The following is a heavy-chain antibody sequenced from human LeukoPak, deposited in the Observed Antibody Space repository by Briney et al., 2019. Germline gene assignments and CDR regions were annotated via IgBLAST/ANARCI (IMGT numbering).Heavy chain of an antibody. D-gene: IGHD1-26*01. Sequence: ASVKGSCKASGGTFSSYAISWGRQAPGQGLECMGEIIPIFGTANYAQKLQGRAPITAAGYKRTAYMELSSLSSEDTAVYYCARKQTVGATHAFDIWGQGTMVIVSS. J-gene: IGHJ3*02. CDR1: GGTFSSYA. CDR2: IIPIFGTA. CDR3: ARKQTVGATHAFDI. V-gene: IGHV1-69*13.